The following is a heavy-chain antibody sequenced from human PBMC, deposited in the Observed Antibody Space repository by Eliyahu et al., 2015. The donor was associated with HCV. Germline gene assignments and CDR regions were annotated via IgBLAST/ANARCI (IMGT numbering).Heavy chain of an antibody. D-gene: IGHD2-2*01. CDR2: ITWNGGSI. J-gene: IGHJ5*02. CDR1: GFTFGDYA. CDR3: AKAPLPAQLLNWFDP. V-gene: IGHV3-9*01. Sequence: EVQLVESGGGLVQPGRSLXLSCXASGFTFGDYAMHWVRQAPGKGLEWVSGITWNGGSIAYADSVKGRFTISRDNAKNSLYLLMNSLRREDTAFYYCAKAPLPAQLLNWFDPWGQGTLVTVSS.